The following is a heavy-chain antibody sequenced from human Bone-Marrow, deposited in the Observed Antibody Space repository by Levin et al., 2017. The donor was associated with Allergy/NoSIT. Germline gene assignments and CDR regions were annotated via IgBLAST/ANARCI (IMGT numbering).Heavy chain of an antibody. D-gene: IGHD3-10*01. J-gene: IGHJ4*02. V-gene: IGHV4-31*02. CDR2: IYYPGNT. CDR1: GESVSSSGFY. Sequence: PSETLSLTCTVSGESVSSSGFYWTWIRQYPGKGLEWIGHIYYPGNTSYNPSLKSRVSISEDRSKNQFSMKLDSVTAADTAVYYCARESVYYGSGSWIDCWGQGTLVTVSS. CDR3: ARESVYYGSGSWIDC.